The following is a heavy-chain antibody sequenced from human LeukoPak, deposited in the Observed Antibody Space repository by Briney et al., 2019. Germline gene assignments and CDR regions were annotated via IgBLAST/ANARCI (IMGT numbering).Heavy chain of an antibody. D-gene: IGHD3-10*01. V-gene: IGHV5-51*01. Sequence: GESLKISCKGSGYTFTSYWIGWVRQMPRKGLEWIGSIFPGDSDTRYSPTFQGQVTISADRSISTAYLQWSSLQASDTAMYYCARPRTLVRGTIGYYFDYWGQGTLVTVSS. CDR1: GYTFTSYW. J-gene: IGHJ4*02. CDR3: ARPRTLVRGTIGYYFDY. CDR2: IFPGDSDT.